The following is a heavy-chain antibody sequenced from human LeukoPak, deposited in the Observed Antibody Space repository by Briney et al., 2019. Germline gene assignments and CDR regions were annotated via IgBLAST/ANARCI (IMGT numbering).Heavy chain of an antibody. CDR2: IRNDGKTQ. V-gene: IGHV3-30*02. CDR1: GFTFKSYG. CDR3: ARLYATSWGFFDP. J-gene: IGHJ2*01. Sequence: GGSLRLSCAASGFTFKSYGLHWVRRAPGKGLEWVAFIRNDGKTQYYADSVKGRSTISRDNSRNTMFLQMNSLRPEDTAVYYCARLYATSWGFFDPWGRGTLVTVSS. D-gene: IGHD2-2*01.